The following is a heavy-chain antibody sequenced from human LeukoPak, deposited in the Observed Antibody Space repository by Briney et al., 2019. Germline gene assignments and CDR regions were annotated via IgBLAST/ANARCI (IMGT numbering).Heavy chain of an antibody. CDR3: ARSGYDSSGYYPYYYYYYGMDV. CDR2: IYYSGST. CDR1: GGSISSYY. V-gene: IGHV4-59*08. J-gene: IGHJ6*02. D-gene: IGHD3-22*01. Sequence: ETLSLTCTVSGGSISSYYWSWIRQPPGKGLEWIGYIYYSGSTNYNPSLKSRVTISVDTSKNQFSLKLSSVTAADTAVYYCARSGYDSSGYYPYYYYYYGMDVWGQGTTVIVSS.